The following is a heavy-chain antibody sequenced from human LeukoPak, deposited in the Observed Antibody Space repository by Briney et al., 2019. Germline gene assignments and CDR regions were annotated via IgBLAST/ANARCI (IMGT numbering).Heavy chain of an antibody. CDR2: ISGSGGTT. Sequence: GGSLRLSCAASGFTFHEYGMSWVRQAPGKGLEWVSAISGSGGTTYNADSVKGRFTISRDNAKNSLYLQMNSLRAEDTALYYCAKDTRGSYYYFDYWGQGTLVTVSS. CDR3: AKDTRGSYYYFDY. CDR1: GFTFHEYG. D-gene: IGHD1-26*01. J-gene: IGHJ4*02. V-gene: IGHV3-23*01.